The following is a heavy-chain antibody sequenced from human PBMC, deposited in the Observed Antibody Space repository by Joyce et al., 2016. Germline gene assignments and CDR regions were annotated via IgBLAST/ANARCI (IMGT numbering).Heavy chain of an antibody. CDR3: AREPVAGFHYFDY. J-gene: IGHJ4*02. V-gene: IGHV3-21*01. Sequence: EVRLVESGGGLVRPGGSLRLSCVTSGFNFSRDGMNWVRQAPGKGPEWVSSFNPDGNYIYYADSVKGRFTISRDNAKNSLYLQMNSLRAEDTAVYYCAREPVAGFHYFDYWGQGTLVTVSS. CDR1: GFNFSRDG. CDR2: FNPDGNYI. D-gene: IGHD6-19*01.